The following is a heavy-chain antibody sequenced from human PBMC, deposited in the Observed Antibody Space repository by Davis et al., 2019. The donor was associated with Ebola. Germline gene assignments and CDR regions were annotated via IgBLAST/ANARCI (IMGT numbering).Heavy chain of an antibody. J-gene: IGHJ5*02. CDR3: ARGFEWLRLMYRGAWFDP. CDR2: ISAYSGNT. Sequence: ASVKVSCKASGYTFTSYGISWVRQAPGQGLEWMGWISAYSGNTGYAQKFQGRVTMTRNTSISTAYMELSSLRSEDTAVYYCARGFEWLRLMYRGAWFDPWGQGTLVTVSS. D-gene: IGHD5-12*01. V-gene: IGHV1-8*02. CDR1: GYTFTSYG.